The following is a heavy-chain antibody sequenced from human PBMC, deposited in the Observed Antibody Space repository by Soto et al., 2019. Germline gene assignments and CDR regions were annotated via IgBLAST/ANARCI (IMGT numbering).Heavy chain of an antibody. V-gene: IGHV3-23*01. D-gene: IGHD6-13*01. CDR2: ISGSGGST. CDR3: EREYSSSWYWDAFDI. J-gene: IGHJ3*02. CDR1: GFTFSTYA. Sequence: GGSLRLSCAASGFTFSTYAMSWVRQAPGKGLEWVSVISGSGGSTYYADSVKGRFTISRDNSKNTLYLQMNSLRAEDTAVYYCEREYSSSWYWDAFDIRGQGTMVTVSS.